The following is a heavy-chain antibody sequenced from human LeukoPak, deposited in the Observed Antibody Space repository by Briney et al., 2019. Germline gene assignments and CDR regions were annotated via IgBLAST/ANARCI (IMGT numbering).Heavy chain of an antibody. CDR3: ARMGTYYYDSSGYYKASYYFDY. J-gene: IGHJ4*02. CDR2: IYYSGST. D-gene: IGHD3-22*01. CDR1: GGSISSYY. V-gene: IGHV4-59*01. Sequence: SETLSLTCTVSGGSISSYYWSWIRQPPGKGLEWIVNIYYSGSTNYNPSLKSRVTISVDTSKNQFSLKLSSVTAADTAVYYCARMGTYYYDSSGYYKASYYFDYWGQGTLVTVSS.